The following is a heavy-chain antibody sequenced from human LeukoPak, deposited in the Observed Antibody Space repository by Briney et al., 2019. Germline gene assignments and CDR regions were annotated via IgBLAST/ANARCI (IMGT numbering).Heavy chain of an antibody. D-gene: IGHD3-3*01. V-gene: IGHV3-48*03. CDR1: GFIFSSYD. CDR3: AREGDFWSGPSGYFDN. Sequence: GGSLRLSRAASGFIFSSYDVNWVRQAPGKGLEWVSYISSSGRTIYYADSVEGRFTISRDNAKNSLYLQMNSLRAEDTAVYYCAREGDFWSGPSGYFDNWGQGTLVTVSS. CDR2: ISSSGRTI. J-gene: IGHJ4*02.